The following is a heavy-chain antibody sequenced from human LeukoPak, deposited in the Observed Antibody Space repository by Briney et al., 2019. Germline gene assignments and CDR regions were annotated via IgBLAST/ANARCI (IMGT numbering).Heavy chain of an antibody. CDR3: AADREVATIGKFEY. CDR1: GFTFTSSA. Sequence: GASVKVSCKASGFTFTSSAMQWVRQARGQRLEWIGWIVVGSGNTNYAQKFQERVTITRDMSTSTAYMELSSLRSEDTAVYYCAADREVATIGKFEYWGQGTLVTVSS. J-gene: IGHJ4*02. D-gene: IGHD5-12*01. V-gene: IGHV1-58*02. CDR2: IVVGSGNT.